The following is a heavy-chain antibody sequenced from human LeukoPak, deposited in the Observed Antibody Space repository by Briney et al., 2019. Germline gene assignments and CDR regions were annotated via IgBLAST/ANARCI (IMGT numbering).Heavy chain of an antibody. CDR2: ISGDGGDT. CDR1: GFTFSNYG. V-gene: IGHV3-23*01. Sequence: GGSLRLSCAASGFTFSNYGMSWVRQAPGRGLEWVSTISGDGGDTYYADSVKGRFTISRDNAKNTLHLQMDSLRAEDTAVYYCAYSGTYLYYFDYWGQGTLVTVSS. J-gene: IGHJ4*02. D-gene: IGHD1-26*01. CDR3: AYSGTYLYYFDY.